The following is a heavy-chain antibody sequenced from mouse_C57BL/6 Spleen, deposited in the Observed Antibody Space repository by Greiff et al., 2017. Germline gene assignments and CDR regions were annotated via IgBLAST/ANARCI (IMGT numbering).Heavy chain of an antibody. V-gene: IGHV1-47*01. D-gene: IGHD2-3*01. Sequence: QVQLQQSGPELVKPGASVKMSCKASGYTFTTYPIEWMKQNHGKSLEWIGNFHPYNDDTTYNEKFKGKATLTVEKSSSTVYLELSRLTSDDSAVYYCVRPYDGYYCYFDYWGQGTTLTVSS. CDR2: FHPYNDDT. CDR1: GYTFTTYP. J-gene: IGHJ2*01. CDR3: VRPYDGYYCYFDY.